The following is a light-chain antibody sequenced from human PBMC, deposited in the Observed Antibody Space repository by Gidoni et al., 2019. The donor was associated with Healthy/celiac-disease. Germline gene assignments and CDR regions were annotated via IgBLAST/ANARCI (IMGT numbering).Light chain of an antibody. CDR2: GAS. CDR1: QSVSSN. J-gene: IGKJ3*01. Sequence: EIVMTQSPATLSVSPGERATLSCRASQSVSSNLAWYQQTPGQAPRLLIYGASTRATGIPARFSGSGSGTEFTLTISSMQSEDFAVYYCQQYNNWLGTFGPGTKVDIK. V-gene: IGKV3-15*01. CDR3: QQYNNWLGT.